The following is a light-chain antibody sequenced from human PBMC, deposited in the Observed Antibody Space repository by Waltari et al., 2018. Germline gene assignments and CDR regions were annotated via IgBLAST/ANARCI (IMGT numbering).Light chain of an antibody. CDR3: QSYDSSSWV. Sequence: NFMLTQPHSVSESPGKTVTISCTRSSGSIASNYVQRYQQRPGGSPTTVIYEDNQRPSGVPDRFSGSIDSSSNSASLTISGLKTEDEADYYCQSYDSSSWVFGGGTKLTVL. CDR1: SGSIASNY. V-gene: IGLV6-57*01. CDR2: EDN. J-gene: IGLJ3*02.